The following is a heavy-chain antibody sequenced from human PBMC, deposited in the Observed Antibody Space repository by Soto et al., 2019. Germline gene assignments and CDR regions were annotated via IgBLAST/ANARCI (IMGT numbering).Heavy chain of an antibody. D-gene: IGHD2-21*01. CDR2: INPETGGT. J-gene: IGHJ6*02. V-gene: IGHV1-2*02. CDR1: GYTFTGYY. Sequence: QVQLVQSGADVKTPGASVRVSCKASGYTFTGYYVHWVREAPGQGLEWMGWINPETGGTSYAQKFQGRVTLSRDTSIKTAYRRLSRLRFDDAAVYFWARERYRVISDGMDVWGQGTTVTVSS. CDR3: ARERYRVISDGMDV.